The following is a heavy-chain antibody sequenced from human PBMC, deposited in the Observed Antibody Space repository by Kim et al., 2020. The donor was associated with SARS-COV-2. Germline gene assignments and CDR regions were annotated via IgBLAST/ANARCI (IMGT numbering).Heavy chain of an antibody. J-gene: IGHJ4*02. D-gene: IGHD2-8*02. CDR3: ARGFVVWNYLYFDY. V-gene: IGHV3-11*05. Sequence: GGSLRLSCAASGFTFSDYYMSWIRQAPGKGLEWLSYISSSTTYTKSADSVKGRFTISRDNANNSLYLQMNSLRAEDTAIYYCARGFVVWNYLYFDYWGQG. CDR2: ISSSTTYT. CDR1: GFTFSDYY.